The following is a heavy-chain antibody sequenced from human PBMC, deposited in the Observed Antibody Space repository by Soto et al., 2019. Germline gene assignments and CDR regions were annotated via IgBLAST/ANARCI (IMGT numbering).Heavy chain of an antibody. J-gene: IGHJ3*02. CDR2: IRSRGNNYAT. CDR1: GLISSGSA. Sequence: GGSLRLSCAASGLISSGSAIHWFRQASGKGLEWVARIRSRGNNYATAYAASVKGRFTISRDDSKKTAYLQLNSLKTEDTAMYYCTRIFSDALDIWGQGTMVTVSS. V-gene: IGHV3-73*01. CDR3: TRIFSDALDI.